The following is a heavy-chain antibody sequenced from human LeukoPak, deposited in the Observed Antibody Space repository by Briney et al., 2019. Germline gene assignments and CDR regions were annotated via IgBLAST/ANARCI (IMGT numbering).Heavy chain of an antibody. D-gene: IGHD3-10*01. Sequence: ASVKVSCKASGYTFTSYGISWVRQAPGQGLEWMGWISAYNGNTNYAQKLQGRVTMTTDTSTSTAYMELRSLRSDDTAVYYCARVKGSTRIGYFGYWGQGTLVTVSS. CDR2: ISAYNGNT. CDR1: GYTFTSYG. CDR3: ARVKGSTRIGYFGY. J-gene: IGHJ4*02. V-gene: IGHV1-18*01.